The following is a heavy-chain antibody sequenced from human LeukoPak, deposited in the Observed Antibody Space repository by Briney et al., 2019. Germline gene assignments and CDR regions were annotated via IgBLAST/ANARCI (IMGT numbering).Heavy chain of an antibody. J-gene: IGHJ4*02. Sequence: GGSLRLSCTASGFTFSSYAMSWVRQAPGKGLDWVSAISGSGVSTYYPDSVKGRFTISRDDSKNTLYLQMNSLRAEDTAVYYCAKGTPFRNFDYWGQGTLVTVSS. CDR2: ISGSGVST. CDR1: GFTFSSYA. D-gene: IGHD1-14*01. CDR3: AKGTPFRNFDY. V-gene: IGHV3-23*01.